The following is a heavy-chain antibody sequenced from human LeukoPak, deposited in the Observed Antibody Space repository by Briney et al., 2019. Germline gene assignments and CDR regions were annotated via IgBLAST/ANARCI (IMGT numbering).Heavy chain of an antibody. CDR2: IKRDGSEK. V-gene: IGHV3-7*01. CDR1: GFSFEDYA. Sequence: GGSLRLSCVASGFSFEDYAMHWVRQAPGKGLEWVASIKRDGSEKYYVDSVKGRFTISRDNAKNSLYLQMNSLRAEDTAVYHCVREASGGTKGVSGTFDIWGQGTLVTVSS. D-gene: IGHD6-13*01. CDR3: VREASGGTKGVSGTFDI. J-gene: IGHJ3*02.